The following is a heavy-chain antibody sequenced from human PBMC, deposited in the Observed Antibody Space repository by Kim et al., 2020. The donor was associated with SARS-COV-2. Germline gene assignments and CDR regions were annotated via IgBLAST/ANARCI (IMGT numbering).Heavy chain of an antibody. D-gene: IGHD6-13*01. V-gene: IGHV3-73*01. CDR3: TRHAAEAG. J-gene: IGHJ4*02. CDR2: RHTS. Sequence: RHTSAYAATGNGRLTISRDDSKNRAYLQMNSLKTEDTAVYYCTRHAAEAGWGQGTLVTVSS.